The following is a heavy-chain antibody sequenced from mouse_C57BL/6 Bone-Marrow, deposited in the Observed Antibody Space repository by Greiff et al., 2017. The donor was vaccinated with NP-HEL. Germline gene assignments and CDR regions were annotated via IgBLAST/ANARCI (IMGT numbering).Heavy chain of an antibody. CDR2: IDPSDSYT. Sequence: VQLQQPGAELVRPGTSVKLSCKASGYTFTSYWMHWVKQRPGQGLEWIGVIDPSDSYTNYNQKFKGKATLTVDTSSSTAYMQRSSLTSEDSAVYYCARQLRLRFAYWGQGTLVTVSA. CDR1: GYTFTSYW. D-gene: IGHD3-2*02. J-gene: IGHJ3*01. CDR3: ARQLRLRFAY. V-gene: IGHV1-59*01.